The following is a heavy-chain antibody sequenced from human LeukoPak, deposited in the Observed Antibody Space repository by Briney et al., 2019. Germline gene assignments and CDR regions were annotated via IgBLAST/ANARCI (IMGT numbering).Heavy chain of an antibody. CDR3: ARVTSSWYGMTYYYYGMDV. CDR1: GGPISSYY. V-gene: IGHV4-59*01. J-gene: IGHJ6*02. D-gene: IGHD6-13*01. Sequence: PSETLSLTCTVSGGPISSYYWSWIRQPPGKGLEWIGYIYYSGSTNYNPSLKSRVTISVDTSKNQFSLKLSSVTAADTAVYYCARVTSSWYGMTYYYYGMDVWGQGTTVTVSS. CDR2: IYYSGST.